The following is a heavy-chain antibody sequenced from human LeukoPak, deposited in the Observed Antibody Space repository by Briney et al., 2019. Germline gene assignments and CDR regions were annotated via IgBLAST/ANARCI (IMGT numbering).Heavy chain of an antibody. D-gene: IGHD5-24*01. CDR1: GGSVSSDSYY. Sequence: SETLSLTCTVSGGSVSSDSYYWSWIRPPPGKGLEWIGYIYYSGSTNYNPSLKSRVTISVDTSKNQFSLKLRSVTAADTAVYYCARSQMATIMGGAFDIWGQGTMVTVSS. J-gene: IGHJ3*02. CDR3: ARSQMATIMGGAFDI. CDR2: IYYSGST. V-gene: IGHV4-61*01.